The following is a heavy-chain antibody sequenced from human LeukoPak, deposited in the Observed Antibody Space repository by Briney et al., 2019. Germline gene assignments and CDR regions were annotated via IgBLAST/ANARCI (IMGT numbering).Heavy chain of an antibody. CDR3: AKMVVWFGDLFDY. CDR2: IRYDGSNK. Sequence: PGGSLRLSCAASGFTFSGYGMYWVRQAPGKGLEWVAFIRYDGSNKYYADSVKGRFTISRDNSKNTLYLQMSSLRAGDTAVYYCAKMVVWFGDLFDYWGQGTLVTVSS. CDR1: GFTFSGYG. V-gene: IGHV3-30*02. D-gene: IGHD3-10*01. J-gene: IGHJ4*02.